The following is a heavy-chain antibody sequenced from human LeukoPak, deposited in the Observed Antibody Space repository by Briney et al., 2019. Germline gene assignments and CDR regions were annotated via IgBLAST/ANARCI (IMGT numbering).Heavy chain of an antibody. CDR2: ISGSGGST. D-gene: IGHD3-3*01. CDR3: AKDLNDFWSGYPFDY. J-gene: IGHJ4*02. Sequence: PGGSLRLSCAASGSTFSSYAMHWVRQAPGKGLEWVAVISGSGGSTYYADSVKGRFTISRDNSKNTLYLQMNSLRAEDTAVYYCAKDLNDFWSGYPFDYWGQGTLVTVSS. CDR1: GSTFSSYA. V-gene: IGHV3-23*01.